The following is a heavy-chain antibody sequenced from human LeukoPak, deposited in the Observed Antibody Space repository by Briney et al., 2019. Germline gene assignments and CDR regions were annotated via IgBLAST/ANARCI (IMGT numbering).Heavy chain of an antibody. CDR3: ARDILISSSSDY. CDR1: GYTFTAYP. J-gene: IGHJ4*02. D-gene: IGHD6-6*01. Sequence: ASVKLSCKASGYTFTAYPLHWVRQAPGQGLEWMGRINPNSGGTNYAQKFQGRVTMTRDTSISTAYMELSRLRSDDTAVYYCARDILISSSSDYWGQGTLVTVSS. CDR2: INPNSGGT. V-gene: IGHV1-2*06.